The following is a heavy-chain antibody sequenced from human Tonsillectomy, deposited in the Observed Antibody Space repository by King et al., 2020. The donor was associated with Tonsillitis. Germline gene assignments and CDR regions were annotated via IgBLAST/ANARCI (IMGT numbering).Heavy chain of an antibody. V-gene: IGHV3-33*05. J-gene: IGHJ6*02. CDR2: ISYDGSNK. CDR3: ARYPGRRRSSWHGYGMDV. D-gene: IGHD6-13*01. Sequence: VQLVESGGGVVQPGRSLRLSCVASGFTFSSYGMHWVRQAPGKGLEWVAVISYDGSNKNYADSVKGRCTISRDNSKNTPYLQMNSLRAEDRAVCYCARYPGRRRSSWHGYGMDVWGQGTTVTVSS. CDR1: GFTFSSYG.